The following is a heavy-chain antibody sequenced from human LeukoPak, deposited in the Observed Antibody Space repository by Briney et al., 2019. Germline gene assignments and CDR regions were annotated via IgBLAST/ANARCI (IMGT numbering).Heavy chain of an antibody. V-gene: IGHV1-18*01. CDR2: ISAYNGNT. CDR3: ARDCITMVRGVIIQYYYYGMDV. Sequence: ASVKVSCKASGYTFTSYGISWVRQAPGQGLEWMGWISAYNGNTNYAQKLQGRVTMTTDTSTSTAYMELRSLRSDDTAVYYCARDCITMVRGVIIQYYYYGMDVWGQGTTVTVSS. J-gene: IGHJ6*02. CDR1: GYTFTSYG. D-gene: IGHD3-10*01.